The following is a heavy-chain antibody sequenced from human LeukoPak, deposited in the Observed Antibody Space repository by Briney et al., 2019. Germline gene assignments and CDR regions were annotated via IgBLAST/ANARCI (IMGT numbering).Heavy chain of an antibody. V-gene: IGHV3-7*01. Sequence: GGSLRLSCAASGFTFSSYWMSWVRQAPGKGLEWVANIKQDGSEKYYVDSVKGRFTISRDNAKNSLYLQMNSLRAEDTAVYYCARDPTSGSYFQYHFDYWGQGTLVTVSS. CDR1: GFTFSSYW. CDR2: IKQDGSEK. CDR3: ARDPTSGSYFQYHFDY. J-gene: IGHJ4*02. D-gene: IGHD1-26*01.